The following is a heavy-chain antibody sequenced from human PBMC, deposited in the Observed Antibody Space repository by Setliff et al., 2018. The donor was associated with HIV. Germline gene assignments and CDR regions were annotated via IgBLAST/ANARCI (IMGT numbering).Heavy chain of an antibody. CDR2: IYYSGST. CDR3: AREGGLWFGELLSY. J-gene: IGHJ4*02. D-gene: IGHD3-10*01. Sequence: SSETLSLTCTVSGGSISSHYWSWIRQPPGKGLEWIGYIYYSGSTYYNPSLKSRVTISVDTSKNQFSLKLSSVTAADTAVYYCAREGGLWFGELLSYWGQGTLVTVS. V-gene: IGHV4-59*11. CDR1: GGSISSHY.